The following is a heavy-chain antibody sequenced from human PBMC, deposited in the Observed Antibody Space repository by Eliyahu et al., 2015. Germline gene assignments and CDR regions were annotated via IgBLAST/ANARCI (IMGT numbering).Heavy chain of an antibody. Sequence: QVQLQESVPGLVXPSETLSLTCXVSGGSISSYYWSWIRQPPGKGLEWIGYIYXSGSTNYNPSLKSRVTISVDTSKNQFSLKLSSVTAADTAVYYCARGGPPRGWRDWFDPWGQGTLVTVSS. V-gene: IGHV4-59*01. CDR2: IYXSGST. CDR3: ARGGPPRGWRDWFDP. D-gene: IGHD5-24*01. CDR1: GGSISSYY. J-gene: IGHJ5*02.